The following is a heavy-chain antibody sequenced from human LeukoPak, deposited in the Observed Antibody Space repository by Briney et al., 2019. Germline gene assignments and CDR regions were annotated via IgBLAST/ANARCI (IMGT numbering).Heavy chain of an antibody. CDR3: ARGYFDSRHSSNPFDY. V-gene: IGHV4-4*09. CDR2: IHSSGST. CDR1: GDPISGYY. Sequence: SETLSLTCTVSGDPISGYYWSWIRQTPEKGLEWIGCIHSSGSTIYNPSLKSRVTISVDTSKKQFSLRLTSVTAADTAVYFCARGYFDSRHSSNPFDYWGQGALVTVSS. D-gene: IGHD3-22*01. J-gene: IGHJ4*02.